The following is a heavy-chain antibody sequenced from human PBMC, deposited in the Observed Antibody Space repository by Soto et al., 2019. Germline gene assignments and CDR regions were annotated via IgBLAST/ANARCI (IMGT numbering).Heavy chain of an antibody. V-gene: IGHV4-61*01. CDR2: IYYSGST. D-gene: IGHD4-17*01. CDR1: GGSVSSGSYY. Sequence: SETLSLTCTVSGGSVSSGSYYWSWIRQPPGKGLEWIGYIYYSGSTNYNPSLKSRVTISVDTSKNQFSLKLSSVTAADTAVYYCAREIADYGDYVGVEYYGMDVWGQGTTVTVSS. CDR3: AREIADYGDYVGVEYYGMDV. J-gene: IGHJ6*02.